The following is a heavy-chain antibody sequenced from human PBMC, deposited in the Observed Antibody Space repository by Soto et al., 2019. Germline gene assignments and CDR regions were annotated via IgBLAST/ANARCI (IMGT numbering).Heavy chain of an antibody. J-gene: IGHJ4*02. D-gene: IGHD3-16*01. CDR1: GGSMNNYY. CDR2: IYYSGST. CDR3: AGGPMGYDS. V-gene: IGHV4-59*01. Sequence: SETLSLTCAVSGGSMNNYYWSWIRQPPGKGLEWIGYIYYSGSTNYNPSLKSRVTISVDTSKNQFSLKLYSVTAADAAVYYCAGGPMGYDSWGQGTLVTVSS.